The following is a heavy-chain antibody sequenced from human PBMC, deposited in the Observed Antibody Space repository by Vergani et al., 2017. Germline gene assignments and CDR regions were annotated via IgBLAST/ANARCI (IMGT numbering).Heavy chain of an antibody. CDR1: GFTFSSYS. V-gene: IGHV3-48*01. J-gene: IGHJ2*01. CDR3: ACSITMMPFDL. D-gene: IGHD3-22*01. CDR2: ISSSSSTI. Sequence: EVQLVESGGGLVHPGGSLRLSCAASGFTFSSYSMNWVRQAPGKGLEWISYISSSSSTIYYADSVKGRFTITRDNAKNSLYLQMNSLRAEDTAVYFCACSITMMPFDLWGRGTLVTVSS.